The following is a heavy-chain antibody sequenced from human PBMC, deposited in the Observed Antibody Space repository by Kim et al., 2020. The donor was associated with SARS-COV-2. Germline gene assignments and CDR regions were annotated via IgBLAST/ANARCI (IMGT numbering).Heavy chain of an antibody. J-gene: IGHJ4*02. CDR3: ARAREVTMVRGVIITDEILFDY. Sequence: SETLSLTCTVSGGSISSGGYYWSWIRQHPGKGLEWIGYIYYSGSTYYNPSLKSRVTISVDTSKNQFSLKLSSVTAADTAVYYCARAREVTMVRGVIITDEILFDYWGQGTLVTVSS. V-gene: IGHV4-31*03. D-gene: IGHD3-10*01. CDR1: GGSISSGGYY. CDR2: IYYSGST.